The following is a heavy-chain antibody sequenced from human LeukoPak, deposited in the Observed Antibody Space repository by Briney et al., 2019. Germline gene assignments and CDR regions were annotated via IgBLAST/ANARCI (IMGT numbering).Heavy chain of an antibody. D-gene: IGHD1-26*01. Sequence: SETLSLTCAVSGVSISRGGYYWGWIRQPPGKGLEWIGSIYHSGSTYYNPSLKSRVTISVDTSKNQFSLKLSSVTAADTAVYYCARARIIVGAPTYDYWGQGTLVTVSS. CDR1: GVSISRGGYY. CDR3: ARARIIVGAPTYDY. CDR2: IYHSGST. V-gene: IGHV4-38-2*01. J-gene: IGHJ4*02.